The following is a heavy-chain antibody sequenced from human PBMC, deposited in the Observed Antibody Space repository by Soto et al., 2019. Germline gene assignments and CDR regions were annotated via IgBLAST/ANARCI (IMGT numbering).Heavy chain of an antibody. CDR1: GYTFTSYG. Sequence: ASVKVSCKASGYTFTSYGISWVRQAPGQGLEWMGWISAYNGNTNYAQKLQGRVTMTTDTSTSTAYMELRSLRSDDTAVYYCARDREYCSSTSCPSGEGYWGQGTLVTVSS. V-gene: IGHV1-18*01. CDR3: ARDREYCSSTSCPSGEGY. J-gene: IGHJ4*02. D-gene: IGHD2-2*01. CDR2: ISAYNGNT.